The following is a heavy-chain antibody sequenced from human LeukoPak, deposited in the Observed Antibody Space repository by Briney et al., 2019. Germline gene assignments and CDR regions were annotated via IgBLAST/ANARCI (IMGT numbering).Heavy chain of an antibody. CDR3: SRSAYYDGSGNYYDY. CDR2: ISYDGSNK. CDR1: GFTFSNYG. D-gene: IGHD3-22*01. J-gene: IGHJ4*02. Sequence: PGGSLRLSCAASGFTFSNYGMHWVRQAPGKGLEWVAVISYDGSNKYYADSVKGRFTISRDNAKNTLYLQMNGLRAEDTAVYYCSRSAYYDGSGNYYDYWGQGTLVTVSS. V-gene: IGHV3-30*03.